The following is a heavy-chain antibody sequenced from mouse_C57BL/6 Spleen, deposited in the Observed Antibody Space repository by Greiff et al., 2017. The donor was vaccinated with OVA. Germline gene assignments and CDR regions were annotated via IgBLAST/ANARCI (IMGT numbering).Heavy chain of an antibody. CDR3: AREGVYGNYEFAY. V-gene: IGHV1-55*01. J-gene: IGHJ3*01. CDR2: IYPGSGST. Sequence: VQLQQPGAELVKPGASVKMSCKASGYTFTSYWITWVKQRPGQGLEWIGDIYPGSGSTNYNEKFKSKATLTVDTSSSTAYMQLSSLTSEDSAVYYCAREGVYGNYEFAYWGQGTLVTVSA. D-gene: IGHD2-1*01. CDR1: GYTFTSYW.